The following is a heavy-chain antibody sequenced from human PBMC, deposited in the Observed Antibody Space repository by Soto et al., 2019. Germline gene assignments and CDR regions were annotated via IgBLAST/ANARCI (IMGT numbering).Heavy chain of an antibody. J-gene: IGHJ6*02. CDR1: GYTFTSYA. D-gene: IGHD3-22*01. Sequence: AASVKVSCKASGYTFTSYAISWVRQAPGQGLEWMGGIIPIFGTANYAQKFQGRVTITADESTSTAYMELSSLRSEDTAVYYCARAQWLLSYYYGMDVWGQGTTVTVSS. CDR3: ARAQWLLSYYYGMDV. V-gene: IGHV1-69*13. CDR2: IIPIFGTA.